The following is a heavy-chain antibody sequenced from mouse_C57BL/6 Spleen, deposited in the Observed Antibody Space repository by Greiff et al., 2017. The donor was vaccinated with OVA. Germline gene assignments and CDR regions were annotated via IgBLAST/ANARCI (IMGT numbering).Heavy chain of an antibody. J-gene: IGHJ1*03. Sequence: QVQLQQPGAELVKPGASVKLSCKASGYTFTSYWMHWVKQRPGQGLEWIGMIHPNSGSTNYNEKFKSKATLTVDKSSSTAYMQLSSLTSEDSAVYYGARDYGSSLYWYFDVWGTGTTVTVSS. CDR2: IHPNSGST. V-gene: IGHV1-64*01. D-gene: IGHD1-1*01. CDR1: GYTFTSYW. CDR3: ARDYGSSLYWYFDV.